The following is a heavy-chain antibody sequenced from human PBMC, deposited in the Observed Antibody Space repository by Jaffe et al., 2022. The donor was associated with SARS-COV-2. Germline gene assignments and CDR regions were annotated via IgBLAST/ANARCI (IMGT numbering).Heavy chain of an antibody. CDR2: INQDGSEK. CDR3: ARVSRYCSGGRCADDFDI. D-gene: IGHD2-15*01. CDR1: GFTISRYS. V-gene: IGHV3-7*01. J-gene: IGHJ3*02. Sequence: EVQLVESGGGLVQPGGSLRLSCAASGFTISRYSMSWVRQAPGKGLEWVANINQDGSEKDHVDSVKGRFTISRDNAMNSLYLQMNSLRAEDTALYYCARVSRYCSGGRCADDFDIWGQGTMVTVSS.